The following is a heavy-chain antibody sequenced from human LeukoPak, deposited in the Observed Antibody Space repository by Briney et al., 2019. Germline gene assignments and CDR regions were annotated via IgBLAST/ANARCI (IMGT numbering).Heavy chain of an antibody. CDR1: GYTFSDYA. D-gene: IGHD2-21*01. Sequence: GGSLRLSCVGSGYTFSDYAMSWVRQSPGKGLEWVAAISASSSTTYYADSVKGRFSISRDNSKNTLYLQMDSLRGEDTAVYYCAKDFRIGYSAHFDYWGQGALVTVSS. CDR3: AKDFRIGYSAHFDY. J-gene: IGHJ4*02. V-gene: IGHV3-23*01. CDR2: ISASSSTT.